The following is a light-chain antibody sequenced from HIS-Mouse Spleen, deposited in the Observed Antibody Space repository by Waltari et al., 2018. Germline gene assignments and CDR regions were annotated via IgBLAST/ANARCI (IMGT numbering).Light chain of an antibody. CDR1: QGISSY. CDR2: AAS. V-gene: IGKV1-9*01. Sequence: DIQFTQSPSFLSASVGDRVTITCRASQGISSYLAWYQQKPGKAPKLLIYAASTLQSGVPSRFSGSGSGTEFTLTISSLQPEDFATYYCQQLNSYPTTFGQGTKVEIK. CDR3: QQLNSYPTT. J-gene: IGKJ1*01.